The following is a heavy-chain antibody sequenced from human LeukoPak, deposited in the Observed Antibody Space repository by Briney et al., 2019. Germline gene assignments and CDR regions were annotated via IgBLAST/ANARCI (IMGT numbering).Heavy chain of an antibody. CDR1: GYTFTSYG. V-gene: IGHV1-69*13. CDR3: AGESGVVPALIFDY. CDR2: IIPIFGTA. Sequence: SVKVSCKASGYTFTSYGISWVRQAPGQGLEWMGGIIPIFGTANYAQKFQGRVTITADESTSTAYMELSSLRSEDTAVYYCAGESGVVPALIFDYWGQGTLVTVSS. D-gene: IGHD2-2*01. J-gene: IGHJ4*02.